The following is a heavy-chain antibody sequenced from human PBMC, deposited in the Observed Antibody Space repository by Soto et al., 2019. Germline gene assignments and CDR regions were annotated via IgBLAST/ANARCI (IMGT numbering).Heavy chain of an antibody. V-gene: IGHV2-5*02. J-gene: IGHJ4*02. CDR3: AHLVVAGITDYFDS. CDR1: GFSLSTSGVG. D-gene: IGHD2-15*01. Sequence: QITLKESGPTLVKPTQTLTLTCTFSGFSLSTSGVGVGWIRQHPGKALEWLTFIYWDDDKRNSPFLKIRITITKDTSNNLVVLTMTNMDPVDTATYYCAHLVVAGITDYFDSWGQGTLVTVSS. CDR2: IYWDDDK.